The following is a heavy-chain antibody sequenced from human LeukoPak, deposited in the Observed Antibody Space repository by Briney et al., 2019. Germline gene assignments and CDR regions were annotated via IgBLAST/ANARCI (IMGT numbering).Heavy chain of an antibody. CDR1: GFTFSSYS. CDR2: ITFSSSII. D-gene: IGHD5-24*01. J-gene: IGHJ4*02. V-gene: IGHV3-48*04. CDR3: ARDWRDGYNKVFDW. Sequence: GGSLRLSCAASGFTFSSYSMNWVRQAPGKGLEWVSYITFSSSIIYYADSVRGRFTISRDNAKNSLYLQMNSLGVEDTAVYFCARDWRDGYNKVFDWWGQGTLVAVSS.